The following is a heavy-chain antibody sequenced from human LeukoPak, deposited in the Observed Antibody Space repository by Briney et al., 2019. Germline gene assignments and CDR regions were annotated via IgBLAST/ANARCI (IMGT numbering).Heavy chain of an antibody. CDR3: AKEGTFDILTGYSHFEY. J-gene: IGHJ4*02. CDR2: ISGSGGST. V-gene: IGHV3-23*01. D-gene: IGHD3-9*01. Sequence: GGSLRLSCAASGFTFSSYAMSWVRQAPGKGLEWVSAISGSGGSTYYADSVKGRFTISRDNSKNTLYLQMNSLRAEDTAVYYCAKEGTFDILTGYSHFEYWGQGTLVTVSS. CDR1: GFTFSSYA.